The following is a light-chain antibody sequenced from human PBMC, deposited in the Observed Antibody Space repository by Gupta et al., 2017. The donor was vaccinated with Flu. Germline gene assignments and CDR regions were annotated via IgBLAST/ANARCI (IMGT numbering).Light chain of an antibody. J-gene: IGKJ4*02. V-gene: IGKV1-5*03. CDR3: QQYNSYPLT. CDR1: QSISSW. Sequence: PSTLSASVGDRVTITCRASQSISSWLAWYQQKPGKPPKLLIYNASSLASVVPTRFSGSGSGTEFTLTISSLQPDDFATYYCQQYNSYPLTFGGGTKVEIK. CDR2: NAS.